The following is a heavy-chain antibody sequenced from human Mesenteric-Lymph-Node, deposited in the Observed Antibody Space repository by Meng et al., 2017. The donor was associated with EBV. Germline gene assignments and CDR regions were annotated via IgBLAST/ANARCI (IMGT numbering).Heavy chain of an antibody. V-gene: IGHV4-4*02. J-gene: IGHJ5*02. CDR3: VRGGDWRFDP. Sequence: VQLVESGGXLVKPGGSLSLACVVSGVSISTDKWWSWVRQSPGKGLEWIGEVHHWKGTNLNPSLKSRVLISVDKSKNQFFLNVNSVTAADTAVYYCVRGGDWRFDPWGQGTLVTVSS. CDR1: GVSISTDKW. CDR2: VHHWKGT. D-gene: IGHD2-21*02.